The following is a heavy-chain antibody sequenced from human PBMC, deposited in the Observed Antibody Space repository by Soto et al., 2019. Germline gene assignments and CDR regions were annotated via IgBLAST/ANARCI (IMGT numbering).Heavy chain of an antibody. Sequence: QSNLKGSGPTLVKPTQNLTLTCTFAGFALRTTVVGVGWIRQPTGKALEWLALSYWDDDNPYRPSLKSRLTITKDTSNNQMVITMTNMDPVDTAIYYCAHRLGGYGTLDHWGQGTLVTVSS. V-gene: IGHV2-5*02. D-gene: IGHD2-8*02. CDR2: SYWDDDN. J-gene: IGHJ5*02. CDR3: AHRLGGYGTLDH. CDR1: GFALRTTVVG.